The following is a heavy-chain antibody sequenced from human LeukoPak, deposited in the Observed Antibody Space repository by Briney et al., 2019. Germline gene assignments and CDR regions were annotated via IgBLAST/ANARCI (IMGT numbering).Heavy chain of an antibody. V-gene: IGHV1-46*01. D-gene: IGHD3-10*01. J-gene: IGHJ5*02. CDR3: ARDYYGSGSYRSLNP. CDR1: GYTFTSYY. Sequence: ASVKVSCTASGYTFTSYYMHWVRQPPGQGLEWMGIINPSGGSTSYAQKFQGRVTMTRDTSTSTVYMELSSLRSEDTAVYYCARDYYGSGSYRSLNPWGQGTLVTVSS. CDR2: INPSGGST.